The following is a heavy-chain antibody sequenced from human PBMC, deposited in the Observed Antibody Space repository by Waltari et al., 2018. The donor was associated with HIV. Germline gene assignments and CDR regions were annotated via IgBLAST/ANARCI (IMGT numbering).Heavy chain of an antibody. Sequence: QVQLVQSGAEVQTPGSSVKVSCRASGITFSSYSIYWVRRAPGQGLEWMGRISPMDERPSASKKSQGLIRITADKVTTAAYMELNNLRSDATAVYYCASARETMGVDLAFWGQGTLVAVSS. D-gene: IGHD3-10*01. J-gene: IGHJ4*02. V-gene: IGHV1-69*02. CDR3: ASARETMGVDLAF. CDR2: ISPMDERP. CDR1: GITFSSYS.